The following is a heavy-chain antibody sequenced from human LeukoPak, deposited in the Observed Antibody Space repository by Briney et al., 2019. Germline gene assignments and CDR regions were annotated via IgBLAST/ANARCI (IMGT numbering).Heavy chain of an antibody. D-gene: IGHD6-19*01. CDR3: VRGTLYSSGPYYFDY. CDR2: ISYDGSNK. CDR1: GFTFSTYW. V-gene: IGHV3-30-3*01. Sequence: GGSLRLSCAASGFTFSTYWMTWVRQAPGKGLEWVAVISYDGSNKYYADSVKGRFTISRDNSKNTLYLQMNSLRAEDTAVYYCVRGTLYSSGPYYFDYWGQGTLVTVSS. J-gene: IGHJ4*02.